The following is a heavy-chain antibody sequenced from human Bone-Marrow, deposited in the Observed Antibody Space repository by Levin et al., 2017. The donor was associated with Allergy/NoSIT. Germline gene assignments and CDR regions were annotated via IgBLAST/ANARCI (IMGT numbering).Heavy chain of an antibody. CDR2: IVPIFGAS. J-gene: IGHJ4*02. D-gene: IGHD6-19*01. CDR3: ATGQWLDS. Sequence: EASVKVSCKASGGTFSTYTFSWVRQAPGQGLEWMAGIVPIFGASKNAQRFQGRVAITADESTSTVYMELTSLRSEDTALYYCATGQWLDSWGQGTLVTVSS. V-gene: IGHV1-69*13. CDR1: GGTFSTYT.